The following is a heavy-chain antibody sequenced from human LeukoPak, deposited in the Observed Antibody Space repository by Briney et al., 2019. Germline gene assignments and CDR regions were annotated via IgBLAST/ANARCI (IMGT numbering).Heavy chain of an antibody. CDR1: GYTFTSYY. CDR2: INPSGGST. V-gene: IGHV1-46*01. Sequence: GASVKVSCKASGYTFTSYYMHWVRQAPGQGLEWMGIINPSGGSTSYAQKFQGRVTMTRDTSTSTVYMELSSLRSEDTAVYYCARDYYGSGSYYLLYYFDYWGQGTLVTVSS. D-gene: IGHD3-10*01. CDR3: ARDYYGSGSYYLLYYFDY. J-gene: IGHJ4*02.